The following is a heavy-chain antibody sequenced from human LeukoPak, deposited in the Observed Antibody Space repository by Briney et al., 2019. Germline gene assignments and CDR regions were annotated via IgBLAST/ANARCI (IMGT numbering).Heavy chain of an antibody. Sequence: PSETLSLTCTVSGGSISSYYWSWIRQPAGKGLEWIGRIYTSGSTNYNPSLKSRVTMSVDTSKNQFSLKLSSVTAADTAVYYCARDQYSSSPRPRLDPWGQGTLVTVSS. D-gene: IGHD6-13*01. V-gene: IGHV4-4*07. CDR1: GGSISSYY. CDR3: ARDQYSSSPRPRLDP. J-gene: IGHJ5*02. CDR2: IYTSGST.